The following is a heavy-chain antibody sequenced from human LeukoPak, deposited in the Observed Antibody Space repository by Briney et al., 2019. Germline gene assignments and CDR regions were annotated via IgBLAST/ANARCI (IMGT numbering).Heavy chain of an antibody. D-gene: IGHD3-10*01. CDR1: GFTFSGYG. V-gene: IGHV3-30*02. Sequence: GGSLTLSCAASGFTFSGYGMSWVRQAPGKGLEWVAFIRNDGTKEYHADSVKGRFSISRDNPKNTLYLQMNSLSVEDTAIYYCVKALGGSGSYWGQGTSVIVSS. J-gene: IGHJ4*02. CDR3: VKALGGSGSY. CDR2: IRNDGTKE.